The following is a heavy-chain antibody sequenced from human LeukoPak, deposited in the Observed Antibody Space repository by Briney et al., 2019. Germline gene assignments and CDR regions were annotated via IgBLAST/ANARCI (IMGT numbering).Heavy chain of an antibody. CDR2: IYSGGST. V-gene: IGHV3-66*01. J-gene: IGHJ4*02. Sequence: PGGSLRLSCAASGFTVSSNYMSWVRQAPGKGLEWVSVIYSGGSTYYADSVKGRFTISRDNSKNTLYLQMNSLRAEDTAVYYCARGGENYSSGWEYLLDYWGQGTLVTASS. CDR1: GFTVSSNY. CDR3: ARGGENYSSGWEYLLDY. D-gene: IGHD6-19*01.